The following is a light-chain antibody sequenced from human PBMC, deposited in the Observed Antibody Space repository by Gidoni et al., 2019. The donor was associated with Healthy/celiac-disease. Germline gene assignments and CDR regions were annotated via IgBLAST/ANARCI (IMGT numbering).Light chain of an antibody. V-gene: IGKV3-20*01. J-gene: IGKJ3*01. Sequence: EIVLTQSPGTLSLSPGERATLSCRASQSVSSSYLAWYQQKPGQAPRLLIYGASSRATGIPDRFSGSGSGTDFTLTISRLEPEDFAVYYCAAVFTVGPGTKVDIK. CDR2: GAS. CDR1: QSVSSSY. CDR3: AAVFT.